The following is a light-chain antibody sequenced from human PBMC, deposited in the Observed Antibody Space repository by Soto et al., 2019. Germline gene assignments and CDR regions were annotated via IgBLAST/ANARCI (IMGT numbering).Light chain of an antibody. CDR2: EGI. Sequence: QSALTQPASVSGSPGRSITISCTGTSSTVGGFNVVSWYQQHPGKAPKVIIYEGIKRPSGVSNRFSGSNSGSTASLTISGLQAEDEADYYCCSYVGATTYVFGTATKVTV. CDR3: CSYVGATTYV. CDR1: SSTVGGFNV. J-gene: IGLJ1*01. V-gene: IGLV2-23*01.